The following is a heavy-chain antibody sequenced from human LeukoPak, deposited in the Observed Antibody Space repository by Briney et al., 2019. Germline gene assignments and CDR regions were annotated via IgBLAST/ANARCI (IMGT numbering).Heavy chain of an antibody. CDR2: ISGSGGST. Sequence: EPGGSLRLSCAASGFTFSSYSMNWVRQAPGKGLEWVSAISGSGGSTYYADSVKGRFTISRDNSKNTLYLQMNSLRAEDTAVYYCAKGYQRMGYYYYYMDVWGKGTTVTVSS. J-gene: IGHJ6*03. V-gene: IGHV3-23*01. CDR1: GFTFSSYS. D-gene: IGHD2-2*01. CDR3: AKGYQRMGYYYYYMDV.